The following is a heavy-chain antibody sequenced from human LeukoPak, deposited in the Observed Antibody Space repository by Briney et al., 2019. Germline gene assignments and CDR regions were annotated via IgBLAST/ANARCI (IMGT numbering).Heavy chain of an antibody. CDR2: ISSNGGST. CDR1: GFTFSSYA. CDR3: ARTMVRGVIISPLGY. J-gene: IGHJ4*02. D-gene: IGHD3-10*01. Sequence: GGSLRLSCAASGFTFSSYAMHWVRQAPGKGLEYVSAISSNGGSTYYANSVKGRFTISRDNSKNTLYLQMGSLRAEDMAVYYCARTMVRGVIISPLGYWGQGTLVTVSS. V-gene: IGHV3-64*01.